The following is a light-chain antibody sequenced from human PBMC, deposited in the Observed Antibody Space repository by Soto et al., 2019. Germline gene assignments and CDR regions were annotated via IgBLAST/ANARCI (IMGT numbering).Light chain of an antibody. CDR2: LAS. CDR1: QDIRSY. Sequence: DIQLTQSPSFLSASVGDRVTITCRASQDIRSYLAWYQQKPGKAPNLLIYLASTLQSGVPSRFSGSGSGTEFTLTISSLQPEDFATYYCQQLNGYPLTFGGGTKVDNK. J-gene: IGKJ4*01. CDR3: QQLNGYPLT. V-gene: IGKV1-9*01.